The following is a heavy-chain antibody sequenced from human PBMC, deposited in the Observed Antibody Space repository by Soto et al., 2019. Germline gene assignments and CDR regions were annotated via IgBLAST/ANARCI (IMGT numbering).Heavy chain of an antibody. Sequence: QVQLVESGGGVVQPGRSLRLSCAASGLTFSSYGMNWVRQAPGKGLEWVAVSSYDGSDKYYADSVQGRFTISRDNSKNSLVLQMSSLRADVTAVYNCAREINSHFDYWGQGTLGTVSS. D-gene: IGHD2-15*01. CDR2: SSYDGSDK. CDR1: GLTFSSYG. J-gene: IGHJ4*02. V-gene: IGHV3-30-3*01. CDR3: AREINSHFDY.